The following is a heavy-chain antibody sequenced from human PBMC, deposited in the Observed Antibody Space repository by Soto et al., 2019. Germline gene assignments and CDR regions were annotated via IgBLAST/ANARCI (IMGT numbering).Heavy chain of an antibody. CDR3: ARIKADCWSGYFSRPNWFDP. CDR1: GYTFTSYG. CDR2: ISAYNGNT. D-gene: IGHD3-3*01. J-gene: IGHJ5*02. V-gene: IGHV1-18*04. Sequence: ASVKVSCKASGYTFTSYGISWVRQAPGQGLEWMGWISAYNGNTNYVQKLQGRVTMTTDTSTSTAYMELRSLRSDDTAVYYCARIKADCWSGYFSRPNWFDPWGQGTLVTVSS.